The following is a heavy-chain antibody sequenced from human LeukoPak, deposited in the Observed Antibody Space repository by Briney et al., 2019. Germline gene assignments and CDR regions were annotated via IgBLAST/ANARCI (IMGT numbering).Heavy chain of an antibody. Sequence: ASVKVSCKASGYTFTNFGISWVRQAPGQGLEWMGWISAYNGKTNCAQNLQGRVTMTTDTSTTTAYMELRSLRSDDTAVYYCARDAEQWLPNNWFDPWGQGTLVTVSS. D-gene: IGHD6-19*01. CDR1: GYTFTNFG. J-gene: IGHJ5*02. CDR2: ISAYNGKT. V-gene: IGHV1-18*01. CDR3: ARDAEQWLPNNWFDP.